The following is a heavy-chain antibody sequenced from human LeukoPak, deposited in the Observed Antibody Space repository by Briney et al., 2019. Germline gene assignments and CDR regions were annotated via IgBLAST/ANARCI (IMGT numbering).Heavy chain of an antibody. V-gene: IGHV1-2*02. Sequence: ASVKVSCKASGYTFTGYYMHWVRQAPGQGLEWMGWINPNSGGTNYAQKFQGRVTMTRDTSISTAYMELSSLRSEDTAVYYCARGDRYSYGLSDYWGQGTLVTVSS. CDR2: INPNSGGT. CDR3: ARGDRYSYGLSDY. D-gene: IGHD5-18*01. CDR1: GYTFTGYY. J-gene: IGHJ4*02.